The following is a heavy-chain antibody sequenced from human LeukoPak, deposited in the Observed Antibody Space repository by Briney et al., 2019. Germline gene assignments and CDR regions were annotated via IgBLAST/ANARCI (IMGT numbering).Heavy chain of an antibody. J-gene: IGHJ4*02. Sequence: PGGSLRPSCAASGFTFSTYAMSWVRQAPGKGLEWVSAISNSGSSTYCADSVKGRFTISRDTSKNTLYLQMNSLRAEDTAVYYCAKGRTLDYWGQGTLVTVSS. CDR1: GFTFSTYA. V-gene: IGHV3-23*01. CDR2: ISNSGSST. CDR3: AKGRTLDY.